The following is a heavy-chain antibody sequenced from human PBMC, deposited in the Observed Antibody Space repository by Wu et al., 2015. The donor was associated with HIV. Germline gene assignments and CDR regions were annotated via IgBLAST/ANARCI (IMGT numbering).Heavy chain of an antibody. D-gene: IGHD5-12*01. CDR2: IFPMIDSA. CDR1: GGTFSRYA. J-gene: IGHJ4*02. CDR3: TRASTYSGYDSGDY. Sequence: QLVQSGAEVKKPGSSVKVSCKSSGGTFSRYAISWVRQAPGQGLEWMGLIFPMIDSAEYAQKFQDRVRITTDRSTSTAYMELNSLRSDDTALYYCTRASTYSGYDSGDYWGQGTLVTVSS. V-gene: IGHV1-69*05.